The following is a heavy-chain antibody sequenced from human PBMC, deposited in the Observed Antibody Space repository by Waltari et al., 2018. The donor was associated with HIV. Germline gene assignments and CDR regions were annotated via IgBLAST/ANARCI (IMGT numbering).Heavy chain of an antibody. D-gene: IGHD6-19*01. V-gene: IGHV1-18*01. J-gene: IGHJ6*02. CDR3: AREPQQWLAYYYYYGMDV. CDR1: GYTFTSHG. Sequence: QVQLVQSGAEVKKPGASVKVSCQASGYTFTSHGISWVRQAPGQGLEWMGWSSANNGNTKYAQKLQGRVTMTTDTSTSTAHMELRSLRSDDTAVYYCAREPQQWLAYYYYYGMDVWGQGTTVTVSS. CDR2: SSANNGNT.